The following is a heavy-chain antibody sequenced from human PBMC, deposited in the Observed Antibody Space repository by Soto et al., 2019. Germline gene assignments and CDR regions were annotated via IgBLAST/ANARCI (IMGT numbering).Heavy chain of an antibody. J-gene: IGHJ4*02. CDR2: ISSDGNHK. V-gene: IGHV3-30-3*01. CDR3: ARWEQPLFDY. D-gene: IGHD1-26*01. CDR1: GFTVSAYT. Sequence: QVQLVESGGGVVQPGRSLRLSCAASGFTVSAYTMHWVRQAPGKGLEWVAVISSDGNHKYYTDSVKGRFTISRDTSTNTLYLQMNSLRAEDTAVYYCARWEQPLFDYWGQGTLVTXSS.